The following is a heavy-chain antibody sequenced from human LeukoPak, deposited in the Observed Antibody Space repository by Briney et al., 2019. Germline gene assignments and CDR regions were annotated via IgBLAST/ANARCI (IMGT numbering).Heavy chain of an antibody. CDR1: GFTFSSYA. CDR2: ISGSGGST. D-gene: IGHD3-22*01. Sequence: GGSLRLSCAASGFTFSSYAVSWVRQAPGKGLEWVSAISGSGGSTYYADSVKGRFTISRDNSKNTLYLQMNSLRAEDTAVYYCAKRGSSGYYPFDYWGQGTLVTVSS. CDR3: AKRGSSGYYPFDY. J-gene: IGHJ4*02. V-gene: IGHV3-23*01.